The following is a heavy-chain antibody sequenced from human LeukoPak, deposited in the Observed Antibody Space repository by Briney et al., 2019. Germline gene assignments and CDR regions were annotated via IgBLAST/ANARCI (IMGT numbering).Heavy chain of an antibody. Sequence: SVQVSCKACGYTFNGDYMHWVRQAPGQGLEWMGWINPNSGGTNYAQKFQGRVTMTRDTSISTAYMELSRLRSDDTAVYYCARGGSYYDFWSGYQNNYYMDVWGKGTTVTVSS. V-gene: IGHV1-2*02. CDR1: GYTFNGDY. J-gene: IGHJ6*03. D-gene: IGHD3-3*01. CDR3: ARGGSYYDFWSGYQNNYYMDV. CDR2: INPNSGGT.